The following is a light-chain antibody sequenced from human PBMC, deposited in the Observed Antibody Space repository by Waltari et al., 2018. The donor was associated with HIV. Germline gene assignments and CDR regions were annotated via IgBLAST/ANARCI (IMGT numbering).Light chain of an antibody. J-gene: IGLJ2*01. CDR2: DNN. CDR1: RSNIGSNP. CDR3: AAWDDSLNGL. Sequence: QSVLTQPPSASGTPGQRVTISCSGRRSNIGSNPVSWYQQLPGAAPKLLICDNNQRPSVVPDRFSGSKSSTSASLAISGLQSEDEGDYYCAAWDDSLNGLFGGGTKLTV. V-gene: IGLV1-44*01.